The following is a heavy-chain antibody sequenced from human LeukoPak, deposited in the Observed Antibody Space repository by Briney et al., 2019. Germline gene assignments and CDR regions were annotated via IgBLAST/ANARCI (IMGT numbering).Heavy chain of an antibody. J-gene: IGHJ6*02. D-gene: IGHD3-10*01. CDR1: GFTFSSYA. CDR3: ARDSDGSGSYFYYYYYGMGV. Sequence: GGSLRLSCAASGFTFSSYAMHWVRQAPGKGLEWVAVISYDGSNKYYADSVKGRFTISRDNSKNTLYLQMGSLRAEDMAVYYCARDSDGSGSYFYYYYYGMGVWGQGTTATVSS. CDR2: ISYDGSNK. V-gene: IGHV3-30*14.